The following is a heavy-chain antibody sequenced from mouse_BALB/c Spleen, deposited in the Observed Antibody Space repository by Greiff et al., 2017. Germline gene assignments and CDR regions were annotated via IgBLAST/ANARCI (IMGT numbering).Heavy chain of an antibody. Sequence: EVQRVESGGDLVKPGGSLKLSCAASGFTFSSYGMSWVRQTPDKRLEWVATISSGGSTYYPDSVKGRFTISRDNARNILYLQMSSLRSEDTAMYYCARDYRGAMDYWGQGTSVTVSS. CDR3: ARDYRGAMDY. D-gene: IGHD1-1*02. J-gene: IGHJ4*01. CDR1: GFTFSSYG. CDR2: ISSGGST. V-gene: IGHV5-6-5*01.